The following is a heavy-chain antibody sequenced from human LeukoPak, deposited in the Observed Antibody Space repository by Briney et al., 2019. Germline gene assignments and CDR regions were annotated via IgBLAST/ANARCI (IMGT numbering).Heavy chain of an antibody. D-gene: IGHD6-13*01. V-gene: IGHV4-39*07. CDR3: ARGSRIAAAGKGGLYYYYYMDV. J-gene: IGHJ6*03. CDR2: IYYSGST. CDR1: GGSISSSSYY. Sequence: SETLSLTCTVSGGSISSSSYYWGWIRQPPGKGLEWIGSIYYSGSTYYNPSLKSRVTISVDTSKNQFSLKLSFVTAADTAVYYCARGSRIAAAGKGGLYYYYYMDVWGKGTTVSVSS.